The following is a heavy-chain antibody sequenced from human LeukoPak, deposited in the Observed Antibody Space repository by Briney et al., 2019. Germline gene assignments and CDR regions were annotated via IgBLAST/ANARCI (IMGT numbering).Heavy chain of an antibody. CDR3: ARLYMVRGVIKLKAFDI. CDR1: GGSISSGDYY. CDR2: IYYSGST. V-gene: IGHV4-30-4*01. D-gene: IGHD3-10*01. Sequence: SETLSLTCTVSGGSISSGDYYWSWIRQPPGKGLEWIGYIYYSGSTYYNPSLKSRVTISVDTSKNQFSLKLSSVTAADTAVYYCARLYMVRGVIKLKAFDIWGQGTMVTVSS. J-gene: IGHJ3*02.